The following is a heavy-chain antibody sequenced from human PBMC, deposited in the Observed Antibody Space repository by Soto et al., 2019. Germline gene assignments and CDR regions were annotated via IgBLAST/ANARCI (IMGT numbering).Heavy chain of an antibody. CDR3: VRGGGGGLFDP. J-gene: IGHJ5*02. CDR2: INGEGSDK. V-gene: IGHV3-7*01. D-gene: IGHD2-15*01. CDR1: GFTFSGSW. Sequence: GGSLRLSCAASGFTFSGSWMSCVRQSAGKGLEWLACINGEGSDKAYADSVRGRFTISRDNAKRSLYLQMMSLTAEDTAIYYSVRGGGGGLFDPWGQGTMVTVSS.